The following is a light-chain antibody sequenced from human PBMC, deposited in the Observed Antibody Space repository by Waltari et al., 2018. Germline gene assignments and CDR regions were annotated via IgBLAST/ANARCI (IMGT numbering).Light chain of an antibody. V-gene: IGKV1-5*01. CDR3: QHYKNFPLT. CDR1: EAINTW. Sequence: VQMTQSPSTLSASVGDRVTITCRASEAINTWLAWYQQKPGKAPKLLISDAASLKSGVPSRFSGSGSGTDFTLTITSMQPDDFATYYCQHYKNFPLTFGGGTNVEV. J-gene: IGKJ4*01. CDR2: DAA.